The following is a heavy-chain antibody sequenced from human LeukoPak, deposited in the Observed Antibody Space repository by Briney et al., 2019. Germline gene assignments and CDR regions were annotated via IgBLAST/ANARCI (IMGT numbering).Heavy chain of an antibody. D-gene: IGHD5-18*01. CDR2: IKQDGSEK. Sequence: GGSLRLSCAASGFTFSSYWMSWVRQAPGKGLEWVANIKQDGSEKYYVDSVKGRLTISRDNAKNSLYLQMNSLRAEDTAVYYCAREGVDTAMVDWDYWGQGTLVTVSS. V-gene: IGHV3-7*01. CDR3: AREGVDTAMVDWDY. J-gene: IGHJ4*02. CDR1: GFTFSSYW.